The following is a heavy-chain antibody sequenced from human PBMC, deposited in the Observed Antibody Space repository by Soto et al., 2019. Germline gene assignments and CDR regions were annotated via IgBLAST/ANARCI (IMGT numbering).Heavy chain of an antibody. D-gene: IGHD2-21*02. CDR1: GVSISSGDYY. J-gene: IGHJ3*01. Sequence: QVQLQESGPGLVQPSQTLSLTCTVSGVSISSGDYYWSWISQLPEKGLAWIGFSYYSGSTYYNPSLKSRVSISFDTSRSQFSRRRSSVTAADTALYYCARDFGGGDCYSMRRGHNTFDVWGHGTLVTVSS. CDR2: SYYSGST. CDR3: ARDFGGGDCYSMRRGHNTFDV. V-gene: IGHV4-31*02.